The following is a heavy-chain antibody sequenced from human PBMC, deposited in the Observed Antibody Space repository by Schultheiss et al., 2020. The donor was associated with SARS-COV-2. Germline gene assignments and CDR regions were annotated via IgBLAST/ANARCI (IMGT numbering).Heavy chain of an antibody. CDR1: GGSFSGYY. CDR3: ARVMGGYYDSSGPYYFDY. V-gene: IGHV4-59*01. CDR2: IYYSGST. Sequence: SETLSLTCAVYGGSFSGYYWSWIRQPPGKGLEWIGYIYYSGSTNYNPSLKSRVTISIDTPKNQLSLKLRSVTAADTAVYYCARVMGGYYDSSGPYYFDYWGQGTLVTVSS. J-gene: IGHJ4*02. D-gene: IGHD3-22*01.